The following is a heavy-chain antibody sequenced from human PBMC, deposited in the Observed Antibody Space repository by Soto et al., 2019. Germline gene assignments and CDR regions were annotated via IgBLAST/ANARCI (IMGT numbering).Heavy chain of an antibody. Sequence: ASVKVSCKASGYTFTGYFIHWVRQAPGQGLEWMGWINPNSGATKYAQKFQGRVTMTRDTSISTAYMELTLLRSDDTAIYYCARGGGTILAPLPWGEGTLVTVSS. J-gene: IGHJ5*02. V-gene: IGHV1-2*02. CDR1: GYTFTGYF. D-gene: IGHD3-3*01. CDR2: INPNSGAT. CDR3: ARGGGTILAPLP.